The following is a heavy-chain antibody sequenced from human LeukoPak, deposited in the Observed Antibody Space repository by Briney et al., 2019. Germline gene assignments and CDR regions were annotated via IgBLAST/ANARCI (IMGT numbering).Heavy chain of an antibody. D-gene: IGHD3-16*01. CDR1: GGSMSSHY. V-gene: IGHV4-59*11. CDR2: IYYSGST. Sequence: SGTLSLTCSVSGGSMSSHYWSWIRQPPGKGLEWIGYIYYSGSTNYNPSLKSRVTISLDTSKNQFSLKLSSVTAADTAVYYCAKHLTNAYYDMIWFDPWGQGTLVTVSS. J-gene: IGHJ5*02. CDR3: AKHLTNAYYDMIWFDP.